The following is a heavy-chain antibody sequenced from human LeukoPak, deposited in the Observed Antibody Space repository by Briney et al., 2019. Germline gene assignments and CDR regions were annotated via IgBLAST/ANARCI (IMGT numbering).Heavy chain of an antibody. CDR1: GDSIRGTNW. CDR2: ISLAGQT. V-gene: IGHV4/OR15-8*02. Sequence: SETLSLTRGVSGDSIRGTNWWSWARQPPGQGLEGIGEISLAGQTNYNPSLDGRVTMSLDKSSNQLSLHLTSVTAADTATYFCSRESGPFCPFGYWGQGTLVIVSS. D-gene: IGHD1-26*01. CDR3: SRESGPFCPFGY. J-gene: IGHJ4*02.